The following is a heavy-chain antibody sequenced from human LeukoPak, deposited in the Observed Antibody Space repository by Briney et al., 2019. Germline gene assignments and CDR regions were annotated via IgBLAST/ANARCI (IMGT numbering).Heavy chain of an antibody. D-gene: IGHD3-22*01. CDR1: GITLSNYG. CDR3: AKRGVVIRVILVGFHKEAYYFDS. V-gene: IGHV3-23*01. J-gene: IGHJ4*02. Sequence: PGGSLRLSCAVSGITLSNYGMSWVRQAPGKGLEWVAGISDSGGRTNYADSVKGRFTISRDNPKNTLYVQMNSLRAEDTAVYFCAKRGVVIRVILVGFHKEAYYFDSWGQGAVVTVSS. CDR2: ISDSGGRT.